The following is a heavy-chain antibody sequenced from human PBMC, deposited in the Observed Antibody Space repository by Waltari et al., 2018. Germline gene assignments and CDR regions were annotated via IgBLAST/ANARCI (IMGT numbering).Heavy chain of an antibody. CDR1: GGSISSYY. J-gene: IGHJ6*02. CDR3: AREGVVVVITPYYYYYGMDV. D-gene: IGHD3-22*01. V-gene: IGHV4-4*07. Sequence: QVQLQESGPGLVKPSETLSLTCTVSGGSISSYYWSWIRQPAGKGLDWIGRIYTSGSTNYNPSLKSRVTMSVDTSKNQFSLKLSSVTAADTAVYYCAREGVVVVITPYYYYYGMDVWGQGTTVTVSS. CDR2: IYTSGST.